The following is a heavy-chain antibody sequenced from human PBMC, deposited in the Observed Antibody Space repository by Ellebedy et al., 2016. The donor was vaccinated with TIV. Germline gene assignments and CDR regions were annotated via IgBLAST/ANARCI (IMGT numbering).Heavy chain of an antibody. CDR2: IRSNAYGGTT. D-gene: IGHD6-13*01. CDR3: TRDLTTLAAAGTGIYYYAMDV. CDR1: GFTFGDYA. V-gene: IGHV3-49*04. J-gene: IGHJ6*02. Sequence: GGSLRLSXTASGFTFGDYAMSWVRQAPGKGLEWVSFIRSNAYGGTTEYAASVKGRFTISRDDSKSIAYLQMNSLKAEDTAVDYCTRDLTTLAAAGTGIYYYAMDVWGQGTTVTVSS.